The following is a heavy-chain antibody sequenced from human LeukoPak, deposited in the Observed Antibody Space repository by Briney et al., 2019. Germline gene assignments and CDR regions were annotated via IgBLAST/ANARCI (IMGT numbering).Heavy chain of an antibody. CDR3: ARDVPPHYYDSSGYHL. D-gene: IGHD3-22*01. CDR1: GGSISSYY. CDR2: IYYSGST. V-gene: IGHV4-59*01. J-gene: IGHJ2*01. Sequence: PSETLSLTCTVSGGSISSYYWSWIRQPPGKGLEWIGYIYYSGSTNYNPSLKSRVTISVDTSKNQFSLKLSSVTAADTAVYYCARDVPPHYYDSSGYHLWGRGTLVTVSS.